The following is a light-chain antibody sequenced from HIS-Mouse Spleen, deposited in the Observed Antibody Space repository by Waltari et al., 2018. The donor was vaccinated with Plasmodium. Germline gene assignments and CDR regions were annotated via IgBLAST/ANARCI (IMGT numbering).Light chain of an antibody. J-gene: IGLJ3*02. CDR3: YSTDSSGNHRV. CDR2: EDS. Sequence: SYELTQPPSVSVSPGQPARITCSGDALPKNYDYWYQQKSGQAPVLVIYEDSKRPPGIPERFSGSSSGTMATLTISGAQVEDEADYYCYSTDSSGNHRVFGGGTKLTVL. V-gene: IGLV3-10*01. CDR1: ALPKNY.